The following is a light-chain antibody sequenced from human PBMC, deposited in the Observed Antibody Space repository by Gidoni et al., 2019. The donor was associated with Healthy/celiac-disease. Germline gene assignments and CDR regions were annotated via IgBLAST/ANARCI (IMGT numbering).Light chain of an antibody. CDR3: QQYNSSPWT. Sequence: DIQMTQSPSTLSASVGDRVTITCRASQSISSWLALYQQKPGKAPKLLIYKASSLDSGVPSMFSGSGSGTEFTLPISSLQPDDFATYYCQQYNSSPWTFGQGTKVEIK. CDR2: KAS. J-gene: IGKJ1*01. CDR1: QSISSW. V-gene: IGKV1-5*03.